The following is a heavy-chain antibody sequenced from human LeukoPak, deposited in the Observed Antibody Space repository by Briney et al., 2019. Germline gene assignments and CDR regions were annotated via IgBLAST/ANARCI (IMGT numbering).Heavy chain of an antibody. Sequence: PPETLSLTCTVSGYSISSGYYWGWIRQPPGKGLEWIGSIYHSGSTYYNPSLKSRVTISVDTSKNQFSLKLSSVTAADTAVYYCAVTEIFGVVIPAFDYWGQGTLVTVSS. V-gene: IGHV4-38-2*02. J-gene: IGHJ4*02. CDR1: GYSISSGYY. CDR2: IYHSGST. D-gene: IGHD3-3*01. CDR3: AVTEIFGVVIPAFDY.